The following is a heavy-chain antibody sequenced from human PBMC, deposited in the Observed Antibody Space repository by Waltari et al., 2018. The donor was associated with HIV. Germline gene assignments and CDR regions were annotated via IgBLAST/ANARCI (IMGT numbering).Heavy chain of an antibody. CDR2: IYSGGST. Sequence: EVQLVESGGGLVQPGGSMRLPCAASGFTVGSPSMSWVRQAQGKGLEWVSVIYSGGSTYYADSVKGRFTISRDNSKNTLYLQMNSLRAEDTAVYYCAREADSAYYYYGMDVWGQGTTVTVSS. J-gene: IGHJ6*02. D-gene: IGHD1-26*01. V-gene: IGHV3-66*02. CDR3: AREADSAYYYYGMDV. CDR1: GFTVGSPS.